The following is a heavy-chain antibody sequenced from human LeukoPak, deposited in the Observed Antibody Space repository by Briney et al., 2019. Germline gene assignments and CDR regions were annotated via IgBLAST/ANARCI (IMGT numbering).Heavy chain of an antibody. V-gene: IGHV1-2*02. Sequence: GASVKVSCKASGYTITGYYMHWVRQAPGQGLEWMGWINPNSGGTNYAQKFQGRVTMTRDTSISTAYMELSRLRSDDTAVYYCARDQFDIVVVPAATPFDYWGQGTLVTVSS. CDR3: ARDQFDIVVVPAATPFDY. D-gene: IGHD2-2*01. CDR1: GYTITGYY. CDR2: INPNSGGT. J-gene: IGHJ4*02.